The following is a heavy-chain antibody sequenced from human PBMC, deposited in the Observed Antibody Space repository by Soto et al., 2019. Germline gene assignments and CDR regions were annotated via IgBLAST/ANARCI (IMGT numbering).Heavy chain of an antibody. Sequence: SETLSLTCAVSGGSISSSNWWSWVRQPPGKGLEWIGEIYHSGSTNYNPSLKSRVTISVDKSKNQFSLKLSSVTAADTAVYYCAREGQEDDYVWGSYRSLYYFDYWGQGTMVTVYS. CDR3: AREGQEDDYVWGSYRSLYYFDY. CDR2: IYHSGST. D-gene: IGHD3-16*02. CDR1: GGSISSSNW. J-gene: IGHJ4*02. V-gene: IGHV4-4*02.